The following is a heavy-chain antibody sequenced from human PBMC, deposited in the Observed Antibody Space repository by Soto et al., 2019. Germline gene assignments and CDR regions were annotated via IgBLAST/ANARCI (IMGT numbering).Heavy chain of an antibody. V-gene: IGHV1-69*04. J-gene: IGHJ4*02. D-gene: IGHD5-12*01. CDR1: GGTFSSYP. CDR2: IIPILGIA. CDR3: ARDRLASVATTYY. Sequence: QVQLVQSGAEVKKPGSSVKVSCKASGGTFSSYPISWVRQAPGQGLEWMGRIIPILGIANYAQKFQGRVTITADKSTSTAYMELSSLRSEDTAVYYCARDRLASVATTYYWGQGTLVTVSS.